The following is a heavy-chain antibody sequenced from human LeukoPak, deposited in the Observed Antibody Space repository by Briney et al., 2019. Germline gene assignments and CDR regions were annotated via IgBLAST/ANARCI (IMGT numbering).Heavy chain of an antibody. D-gene: IGHD4-17*01. CDR2: INPSGGST. J-gene: IGHJ3*02. Sequence: GASVKVSCTASGYTFTSYYMHWVRQAPGQGLEWMGIINPSGGSTSYAQKFQGRVTMTRDTSTSTVYMELSSLRSEDTAVYYCARDGPDYGDYAAFDIWGQGTMVTVSS. V-gene: IGHV1-46*01. CDR3: ARDGPDYGDYAAFDI. CDR1: GYTFTSYY.